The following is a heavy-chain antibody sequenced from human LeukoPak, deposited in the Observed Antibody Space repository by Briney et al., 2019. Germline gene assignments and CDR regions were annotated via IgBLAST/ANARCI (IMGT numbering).Heavy chain of an antibody. CDR2: TYYRSKWYN. CDR1: GDSVSSNSAA. J-gene: IGHJ4*02. CDR3: ARDGIIAAADFDC. Sequence: SQTLSLTCAISGDSVSSNSAAWNWISQSPSKGLEWLGRTYYRSKWYNDYAVSVKSRITINPDTYKNQFSLQLNSVTPEDTDVYYCARDGIIAAADFDCWGQGTLVTVSS. V-gene: IGHV6-1*01. D-gene: IGHD6-13*01.